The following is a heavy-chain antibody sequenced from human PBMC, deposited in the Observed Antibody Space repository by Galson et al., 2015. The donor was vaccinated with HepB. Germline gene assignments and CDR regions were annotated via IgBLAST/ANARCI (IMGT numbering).Heavy chain of an antibody. D-gene: IGHD1-1*01. CDR3: ARVCDLRSTTVGYYKYYYMDG. CDR1: GFTFSRYT. Sequence: SLRLSCAASGFTFSRYTINWVRQAPGKGLEWVSSISGGSSYIYYADSVQGRLTISRDNAKNSVYLQMNSLRAEDTAVDYCARVCDLRSTTVGYYKYYYMDGWGKGTTVTVSS. V-gene: IGHV3-21*01. J-gene: IGHJ6*03. CDR2: ISGGSSYI.